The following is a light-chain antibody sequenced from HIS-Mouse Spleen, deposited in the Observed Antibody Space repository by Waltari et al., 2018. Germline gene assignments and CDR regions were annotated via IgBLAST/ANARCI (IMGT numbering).Light chain of an antibody. CDR3: CSYAGSSNWV. Sequence: QSALTQPGYGSGSPGRSITIACTSTRRDCGSYNLVSLYQQHPGKAPKLMIYEGSKRPSGVSNRFSGSKSGNTASLTISGLQAEDEADYYCCSYAGSSNWVFGGGTKLTVL. CDR1: RRDCGSYNL. CDR2: EGS. V-gene: IGLV2-23*01. J-gene: IGLJ3*02.